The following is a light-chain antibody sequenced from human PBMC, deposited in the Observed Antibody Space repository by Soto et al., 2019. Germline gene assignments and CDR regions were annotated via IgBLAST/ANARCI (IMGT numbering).Light chain of an antibody. CDR2: EGS. CDR3: CSYAGNSIYV. CDR1: SSDVGSYNL. V-gene: IGLV2-23*01. Sequence: QSVLAQPASVSGSPGQSITISCTGTSSDVGSYNLVSWNQQHPGKAPKVMIYEGSKRPSGVSNRFSASKSGTTASLTISGLQAEDEADYYCCSYAGNSIYVFGSGTKVTVL. J-gene: IGLJ1*01.